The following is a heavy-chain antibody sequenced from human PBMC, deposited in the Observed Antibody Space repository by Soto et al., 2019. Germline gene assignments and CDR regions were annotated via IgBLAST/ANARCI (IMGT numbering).Heavy chain of an antibody. J-gene: IGHJ5*02. Sequence: SVKVSCKASGFPFTSSSVQWVRQARGQRLEWIGWLVFGSGNTNYAQKFQERVTFNRDMSTGTAYMEVNSLRSEDTAVYYCARVYPSDTRYGYVGNNWFDPWGQGTLVTVSS. V-gene: IGHV1-58*01. CDR1: GFPFTSSS. CDR2: LVFGSGNT. CDR3: ARVYPSDTRYGYVGNNWFDP. D-gene: IGHD5-18*01.